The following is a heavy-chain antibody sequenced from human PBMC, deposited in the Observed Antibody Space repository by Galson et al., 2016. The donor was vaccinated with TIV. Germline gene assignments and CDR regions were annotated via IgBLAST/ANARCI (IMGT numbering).Heavy chain of an antibody. CDR3: ARDHPLTTIFIAYPGKAYHGLDD. CDR2: IYYSGST. Sequence: TLSLTCTVSGGSISSSYWSWIRQPPGKGLEWIGYIYYSGSTNYNPSLKSRVTMSVDTSKNRFSLKFSSVTAADTAVYFCARDHPLTTIFIAYPGKAYHGLDDWGQGTAVTVSS. CDR1: GGSISSSY. J-gene: IGHJ6*02. V-gene: IGHV4-59*12. D-gene: IGHD5-24*01.